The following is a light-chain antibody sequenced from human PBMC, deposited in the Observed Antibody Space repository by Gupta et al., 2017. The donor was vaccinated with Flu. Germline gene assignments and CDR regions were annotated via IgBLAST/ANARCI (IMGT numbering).Light chain of an antibody. V-gene: IGLV3-21*02. CDR1: TIGRKV. CDR2: DDS. CDR3: QVGDRSSAHRV. J-gene: IGLJ1*01. Sequence: SYVLTQPRSVPVAPGPTAKITCGGNTIGRKVVHWYQQRPGQAPVLVVYDDSTRPPVIPERFAGSNSGKTATLIISRVEAGDEADYYCQVGDRSSAHRVFGPATQVTVL.